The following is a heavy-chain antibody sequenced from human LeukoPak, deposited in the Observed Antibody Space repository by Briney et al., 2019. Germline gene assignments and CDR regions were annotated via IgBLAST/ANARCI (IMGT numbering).Heavy chain of an antibody. J-gene: IGHJ4*02. CDR2: ISGNGGST. CDR3: VKGGEAVMYYFDF. D-gene: IGHD4-17*01. V-gene: IGHV3-64D*06. CDR1: GFTFSSYA. Sequence: GGSLRLSCSASGFTFSSYAMHWVRQTPGKGLEYISAISGNGGSTYCADSVKGRFTISRDNSKSTLYLQMSSLRPEDTAVYHCVKGGEAVMYYFDFWGQGTLVTVSS.